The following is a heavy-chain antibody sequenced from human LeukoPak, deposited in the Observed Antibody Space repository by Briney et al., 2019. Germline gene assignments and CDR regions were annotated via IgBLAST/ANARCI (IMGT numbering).Heavy chain of an antibody. CDR2: IIPIFGTA. V-gene: IGHV1-69*13. D-gene: IGHD2-15*01. Sequence: SVKVSCKASGGTFSSYAISWVRQAPGQGLEWMGGIIPIFGTANYAQKFQGRVTITADESTSTAYMELSCLRSEDTAVYYCARTPPLGYCSGGSCPGGIDYWGQGTLVTVAS. CDR3: ARTPPLGYCSGGSCPGGIDY. J-gene: IGHJ4*02. CDR1: GGTFSSYA.